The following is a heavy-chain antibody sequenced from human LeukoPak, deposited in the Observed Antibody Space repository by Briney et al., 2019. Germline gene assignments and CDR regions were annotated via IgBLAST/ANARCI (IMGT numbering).Heavy chain of an antibody. Sequence: SETLSLTCTVSGGSISSYYWSWIRQPPGKGLEWIGYIYYSGSTNYNPSLKSRVTMSRDTSKSQFSLKLSSVTAADTAVYYCAREVYDSGGYYGVFDPWGQGTLVTVSS. D-gene: IGHD3-10*01. J-gene: IGHJ5*02. CDR2: IYYSGST. CDR3: AREVYDSGGYYGVFDP. CDR1: GGSISSYY. V-gene: IGHV4-59*01.